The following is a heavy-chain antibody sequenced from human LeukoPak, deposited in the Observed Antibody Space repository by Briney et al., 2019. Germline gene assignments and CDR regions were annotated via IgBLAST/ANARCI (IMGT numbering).Heavy chain of an antibody. J-gene: IGHJ4*02. CDR2: ISGSGGST. V-gene: IGHV3-23*01. CDR1: GFTFISYA. Sequence: QSGGSLRLSCAASGFTFISYAMSWVRQAPGKGLEWVSAISGSGGSTYYADSVKGRFTISRDNSKNTLYLQMNSLRAEDTAVYYCAKDIGYYYDSSGHGDYWGQGTLVTVSS. D-gene: IGHD3-22*01. CDR3: AKDIGYYYDSSGHGDY.